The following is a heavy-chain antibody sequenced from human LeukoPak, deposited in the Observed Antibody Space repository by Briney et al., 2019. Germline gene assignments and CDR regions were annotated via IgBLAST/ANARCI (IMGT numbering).Heavy chain of an antibody. CDR2: INWDGSRI. J-gene: IGHJ3*02. D-gene: IGHD3-22*01. CDR3: ARASYYYDTSGLGAFDI. CDR1: GFTFDDHA. V-gene: IGHV3-9*01. Sequence: PGRSLRLSCAASGFTFDDHAMYWVRQAPGKGLEWVSGINWDGSRIGYADAVKGRFTISRDSAKNSLYLQMNSLRTEDTALYYCARASYYYDTSGLGAFDIWGQGTLVTVSS.